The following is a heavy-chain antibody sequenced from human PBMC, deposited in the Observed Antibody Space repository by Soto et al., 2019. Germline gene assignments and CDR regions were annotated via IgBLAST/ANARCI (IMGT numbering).Heavy chain of an antibody. Sequence: ASVKASCKASCYTFTSSALNWVRQAPGQRLEWMGWINAGNGNTKYSQKFQGRVTITRDTSASTAYMELSSLRSEDTAVYYCARAYYYDSLFDYWGQGTLVTVSS. CDR1: CYTFTSSA. CDR2: INAGNGNT. V-gene: IGHV1-3*01. D-gene: IGHD3-22*01. J-gene: IGHJ4*02. CDR3: ARAYYYDSLFDY.